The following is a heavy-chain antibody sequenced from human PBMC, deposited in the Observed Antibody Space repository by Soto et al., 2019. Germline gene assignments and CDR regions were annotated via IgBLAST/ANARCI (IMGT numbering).Heavy chain of an antibody. CDR1: GYTFTSYA. CDR3: ASVSCIAAAGAVNDY. V-gene: IGHV1-3*01. Sequence: ASVKVSCKASGYTFTSYAMHWVRQAPGQRLEWMGWINAGNGNTKYSQKFQGRVTITRDTSASTAYMELSSLRSEDTAVYYCASVSCIAAAGAVNDYRAQRTPVTVS. J-gene: IGHJ4*02. CDR2: INAGNGNT. D-gene: IGHD6-13*01.